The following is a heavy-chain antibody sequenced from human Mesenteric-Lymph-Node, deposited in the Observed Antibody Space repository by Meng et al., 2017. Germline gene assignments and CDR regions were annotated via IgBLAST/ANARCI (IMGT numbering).Heavy chain of an antibody. J-gene: IGHJ3*01. CDR3: ARQLAHYDVVWGSYRYETFDV. D-gene: IGHD3-16*02. CDR2: IYPGDSET. CDR1: GYSFLSYW. V-gene: IGHV5-51*01. Sequence: GESLKISCQGSGYSFLSYWIGWVRQMPGKGLEWMGIIYPGDSETRYSPSFQGQVTISADKSISTAYLQWSSLKASDTATYYCARQLAHYDVVWGSYRYETFDVWGQGTMVTVSS.